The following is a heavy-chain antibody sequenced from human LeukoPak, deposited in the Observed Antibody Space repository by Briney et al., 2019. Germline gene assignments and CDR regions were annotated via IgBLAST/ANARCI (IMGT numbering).Heavy chain of an antibody. D-gene: IGHD1-26*01. CDR1: GFTFDDYA. Sequence: PGGSLRLSCAASGFTFDDYAMHWVRQAPGKGLEWVSLISGDGGSTYYADSVKGRFTISRDNSKNSLYLQMNSLRTEDTALYYCAKDVGANLLGDAFDIWGQGTMVTVSS. V-gene: IGHV3-43*02. CDR3: AKDVGANLLGDAFDI. J-gene: IGHJ3*02. CDR2: ISGDGGST.